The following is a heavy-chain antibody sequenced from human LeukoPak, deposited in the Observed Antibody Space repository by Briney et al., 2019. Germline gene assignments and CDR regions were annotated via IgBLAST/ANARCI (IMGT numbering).Heavy chain of an antibody. D-gene: IGHD6-19*01. V-gene: IGHV1-3*01. CDR2: INVGNGNK. Sequence: ASVKVSCKASLYTFTSYAMHSVRQAPGQRLEWMGWINVGNGNKKYPQKFQGRVIITRDTSASTTDKELSSLRSDGTAVEYWARQDSSGWYVFDYWGQGTLVTVSS. J-gene: IGHJ4*02. CDR3: ARQDSSGWYVFDY. CDR1: LYTFTSYA.